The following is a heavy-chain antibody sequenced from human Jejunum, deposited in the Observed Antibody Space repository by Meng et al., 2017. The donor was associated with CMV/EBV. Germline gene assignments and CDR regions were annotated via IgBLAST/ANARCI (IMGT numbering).Heavy chain of an antibody. CDR3: ANQMPWNYYYGMDL. D-gene: IGHD2-2*01. Sequence: EFSFSSHNMNWVRQAPGKGLEWVASISTTSTYIYYANPVKGRFTISRDNAKNSLYLQMNSLRVEDTAVYYCANQMPWNYYYGMDLWGQGTTVTVSS. CDR1: EFSFSSHN. V-gene: IGHV3-21*01. J-gene: IGHJ6*02. CDR2: ISTTSTYI.